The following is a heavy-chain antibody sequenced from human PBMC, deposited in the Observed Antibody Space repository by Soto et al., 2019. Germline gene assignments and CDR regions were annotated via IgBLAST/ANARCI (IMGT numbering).Heavy chain of an antibody. CDR2: ISGSGGST. V-gene: IGHV3-23*01. D-gene: IGHD2-2*01. Sequence: GGSLRLSCAASGFTLSSYAMSWVRQAPGKGLEWVSAISGSGGSTYYADSVKGRFTISRDNSKNTLYLQMNSLRAEDTAVYYWAKDSGYGTSISCYRCFDYWGQGTLVTVSS. CDR3: AKDSGYGTSISCYRCFDY. CDR1: GFTLSSYA. J-gene: IGHJ4*02.